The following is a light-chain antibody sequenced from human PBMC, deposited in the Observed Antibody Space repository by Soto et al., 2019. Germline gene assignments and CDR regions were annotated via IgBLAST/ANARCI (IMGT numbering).Light chain of an antibody. J-gene: IGKJ1*01. CDR1: QGISSW. V-gene: IGKV1-12*01. Sequence: DIQMTQSPSSVSASVGDRVTITCRASQGISSWLAWYQHKPGKAPKLLIYAASSLQSGVPSRFSGSGSGTEFTLTIRSLQPDDFATYYCQQYKSYWTFGQGTKVDIK. CDR3: QQYKSYWT. CDR2: AAS.